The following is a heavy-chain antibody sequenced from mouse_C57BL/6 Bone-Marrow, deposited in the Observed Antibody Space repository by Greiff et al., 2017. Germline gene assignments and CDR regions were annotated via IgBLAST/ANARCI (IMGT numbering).Heavy chain of an antibody. D-gene: IGHD1-1*01. Sequence: VQLQQSGAELVRPGTSVKMSCKASGYTFTNYWIGWAKQRPGHGLEWIGDIYPGGGYTNYNEKFKGKATLTADKSSSTAYMQFSSLTSEDSAIYYCAREYYGSSYYWYFDVWGTGTTVTVSS. CDR3: AREYYGSSYYWYFDV. CDR1: GYTFTNYW. CDR2: IYPGGGYT. J-gene: IGHJ1*03. V-gene: IGHV1-63*01.